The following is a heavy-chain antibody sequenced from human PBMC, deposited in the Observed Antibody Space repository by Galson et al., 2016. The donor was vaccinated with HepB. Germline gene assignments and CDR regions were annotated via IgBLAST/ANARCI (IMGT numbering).Heavy chain of an antibody. CDR1: GYTFTSYG. CDR2: ISAYNGNT. J-gene: IGHJ1*01. CDR3: ASSSYDSSGYYWGYFQH. D-gene: IGHD3-22*01. Sequence: SVKVSCKASGYTFTSYGISWVRQAPGQGLEWMGWISAYNGNTNYAQKFQGRVTMTTDTSTSTAYMELRSLRSDDTAGYYCASSSYDSSGYYWGYFQHWGQGTLVTVSS. V-gene: IGHV1-18*01.